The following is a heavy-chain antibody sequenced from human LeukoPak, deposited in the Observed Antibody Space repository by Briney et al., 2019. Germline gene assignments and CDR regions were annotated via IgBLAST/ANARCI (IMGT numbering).Heavy chain of an antibody. V-gene: IGHV3-23*01. CDR3: TMIVVAKTIDY. J-gene: IGHJ4*02. Sequence: GGALRLSCAASGFTFSSYAMSWVRQAPGKGLEWVSDISDSGGSTYYADSVKGRFTISRDNSKNTLYLQMNSLRAEDTAVYYCTMIVVAKTIDYWGQGTLVTVSS. CDR2: ISDSGGST. D-gene: IGHD3-22*01. CDR1: GFTFSSYA.